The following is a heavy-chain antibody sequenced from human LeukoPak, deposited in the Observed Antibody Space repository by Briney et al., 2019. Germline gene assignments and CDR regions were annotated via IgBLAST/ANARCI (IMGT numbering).Heavy chain of an antibody. CDR2: IWYDGSNK. D-gene: IGHD4-17*01. CDR1: GFAFSDSA. Sequence: GGSLRLSCVGSGFAFSDSAMSWVRQAPGKGLEWVAVIWYDGSNKYYADSVKGRFTISRDNSKNTVYLQMNSLGAEDTAVYYCARGGAFGDRTYYFASWGQGILVTVSS. CDR3: ARGGAFGDRTYYFAS. J-gene: IGHJ4*02. V-gene: IGHV3-33*08.